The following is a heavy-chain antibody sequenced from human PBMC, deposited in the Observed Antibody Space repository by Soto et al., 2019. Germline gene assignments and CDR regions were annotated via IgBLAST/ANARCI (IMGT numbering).Heavy chain of an antibody. V-gene: IGHV1-18*01. D-gene: IGHD4-17*01. J-gene: IGHJ6*03. CDR3: ARTMVTATYYYMDV. CDR2: ISTYNGNT. Sequence: QVQLVQSGAEVKQPGASVKVSCKASGFTFTNYGFTWVRQAPGQGLEWLGWISTYNGNTKYAQKVQGRPTMTTDTSTSTADRELTSLRSDDTALYYCARTMVTATYYYMDVWGKGSTVTVSS. CDR1: GFTFTNYG.